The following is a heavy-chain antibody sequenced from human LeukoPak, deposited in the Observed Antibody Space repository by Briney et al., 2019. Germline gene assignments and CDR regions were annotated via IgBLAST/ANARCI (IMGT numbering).Heavy chain of an antibody. CDR1: GGTFSSYA. CDR2: ITPIFGTA. CDR3: ARERYYYDTSGSDAFDI. J-gene: IGHJ3*02. V-gene: IGHV1-69*05. Sequence: GASVKVSCKASGGTFSSYAISWVRQAPGQGLEWMGGITPIFGTANYAQKFQGRVTITTDESTSTAYMELSSLRSEDTAVYYCARERYYYDTSGSDAFDIWGQGTMVTVSS. D-gene: IGHD3-22*01.